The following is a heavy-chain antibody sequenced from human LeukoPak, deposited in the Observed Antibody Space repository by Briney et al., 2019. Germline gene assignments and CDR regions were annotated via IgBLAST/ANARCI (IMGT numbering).Heavy chain of an antibody. D-gene: IGHD3-22*01. Sequence: SETLSLTCTVSGGSISSSSYYWGWIRQPPGKGLEWIGSIYYSGSTYYNLSLKSRVTISVDTSKNQFSLKLSSVTAADTAVYYCAKVVGLLRFDPWGQGTLVTVSS. V-gene: IGHV4-39*01. J-gene: IGHJ5*02. CDR3: AKVVGLLRFDP. CDR1: GGSISSSSYY. CDR2: IYYSGST.